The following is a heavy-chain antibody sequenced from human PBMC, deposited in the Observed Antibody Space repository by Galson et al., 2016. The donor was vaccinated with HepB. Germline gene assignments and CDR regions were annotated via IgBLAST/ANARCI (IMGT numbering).Heavy chain of an antibody. J-gene: IGHJ6*02. CDR3: AKDILDSSWYRKHDYQNYGMDV. CDR1: GFPFSNYG. CDR2: ISYDGSNK. Sequence: SLRLSCAASGFPFSNYGLHWVRQAPGKGLEWVAIISYDGSNKYYTNSVKGRFTISRDNSKNTQYLQMNSLRAEDTAVYYCAKDILDSSWYRKHDYQNYGMDVWGQGTTVTVSS. D-gene: IGHD6-13*01. V-gene: IGHV3-30*18.